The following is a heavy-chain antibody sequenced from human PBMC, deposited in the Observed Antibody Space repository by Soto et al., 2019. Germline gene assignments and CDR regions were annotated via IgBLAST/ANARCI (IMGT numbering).Heavy chain of an antibody. D-gene: IGHD3-10*01. CDR3: AKDWGFGAAF. J-gene: IGHJ4*02. V-gene: IGHV3-30*18. CDR1: GFTFSSYG. Sequence: VQLVESGGGVVQPGRSLRLSCAASGFTFSSYGMHWVRQAPGKGLEWVAVISYDGSNKYYADSVKGRFTISRDNSKNTLYLQMNSLRAEDTAVYYCAKDWGFGAAFGGQGTLVTVSS. CDR2: ISYDGSNK.